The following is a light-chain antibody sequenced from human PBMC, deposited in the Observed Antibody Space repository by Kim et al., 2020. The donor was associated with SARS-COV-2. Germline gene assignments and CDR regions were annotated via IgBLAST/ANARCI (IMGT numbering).Light chain of an antibody. CDR1: QTIKNR. CDR3: QQSNDWPPLT. V-gene: IGKV3-15*01. J-gene: IGKJ1*01. Sequence: STGDRATLSCRASQTIKNRLVWYQHKPGQAPRRLMYDATTRATGVPARFIGSGSETDFTLTISSLQSEDFAVYYCQQSNDWPPLTFGQGTKVDIK. CDR2: DAT.